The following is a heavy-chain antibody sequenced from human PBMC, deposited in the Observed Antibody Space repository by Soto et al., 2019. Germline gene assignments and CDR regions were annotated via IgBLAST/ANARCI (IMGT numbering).Heavy chain of an antibody. CDR2: ISSGGGTT. CDR1: GFSFSIFA. D-gene: IGHD5-18*01. Sequence: EVHLLESGGGFLQPGGSLRLSSAASGFSFSIFAMNWVRQAPGKGLEWVSTISSGGGTTLYADSVKGRFTISRDNSKNTVSLQMNSLRAEDTAVYYCVRGYSYVWGQGTLVTVSS. V-gene: IGHV3-23*01. CDR3: VRGYSYV. J-gene: IGHJ4*02.